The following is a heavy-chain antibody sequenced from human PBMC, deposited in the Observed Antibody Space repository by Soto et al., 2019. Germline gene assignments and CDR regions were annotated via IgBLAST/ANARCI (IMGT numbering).Heavy chain of an antibody. J-gene: IGHJ4*02. CDR1: GGYFSGYY. D-gene: IGHD2-21*01. CDR2: INHSGST. Sequence: SETLSLTCAVYGGYFSGYYWTWIRQPPGTGLEWIGEINHSGSTNYNPSLKSRVTISVDTSKNQFSLKLTSVTAADTAESYCARDKIPGLFDYWGQGTLDTVSS. V-gene: IGHV4-34*01. CDR3: ARDKIPGLFDY.